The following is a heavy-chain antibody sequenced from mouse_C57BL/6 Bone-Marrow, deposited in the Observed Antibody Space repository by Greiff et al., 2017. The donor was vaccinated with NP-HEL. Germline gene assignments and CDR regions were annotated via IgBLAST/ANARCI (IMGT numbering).Heavy chain of an antibody. V-gene: IGHV14-2*01. CDR2: IDPEDGET. CDR1: GFNIKDYY. J-gene: IGHJ1*03. Sequence: EVKLQQSGAELVKPGASVKLSCTASGFNIKDYYMHWVKQRTEQGLEWIGRIDPEDGETKYAPTFQGKATITADTSSNTAYLQLSSLTSEDTAVYYCARGFWYFDVWGTGTTVTVSS. CDR3: ARGFWYFDV.